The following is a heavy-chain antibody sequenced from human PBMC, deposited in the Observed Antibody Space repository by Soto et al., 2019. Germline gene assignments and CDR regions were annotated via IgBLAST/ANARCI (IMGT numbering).Heavy chain of an antibody. Sequence: EVELLESGGGLVQPGGSLRLSCTASGYIFYNHGMSWVRQAPGKGLEWVSGISYNGGNTYYADSVKGRFIISRDNSKNTLYLEMNSLRVEDSAVYYCEKVLLSSGWYVGNWGQGTLVSVSS. J-gene: IGHJ4*02. CDR3: EKVLLSSGWYVGN. V-gene: IGHV3-23*01. CDR2: ISYNGGNT. D-gene: IGHD6-19*01. CDR1: GYIFYNHG.